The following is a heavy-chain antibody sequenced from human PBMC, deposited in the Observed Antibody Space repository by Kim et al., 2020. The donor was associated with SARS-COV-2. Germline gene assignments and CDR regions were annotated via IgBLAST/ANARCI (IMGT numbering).Heavy chain of an antibody. D-gene: IGHD3-22*01. Sequence: GGSLRLSCAASGFTFGDHAMHWVRQAPGKGLEWVSGISWNSGSIGYADSVKGRFTISRDNAKNSLYLQMNSLRAEDTALYYCAKTQGSIYYAYSMDVWG. CDR3: AKTQGSIYYAYSMDV. CDR1: GFTFGDHA. V-gene: IGHV3-9*01. CDR2: ISWNSGSI. J-gene: IGHJ6*02.